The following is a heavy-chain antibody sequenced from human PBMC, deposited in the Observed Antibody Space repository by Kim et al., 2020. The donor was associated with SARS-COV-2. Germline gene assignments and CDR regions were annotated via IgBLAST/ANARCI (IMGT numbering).Heavy chain of an antibody. CDR1: GGTFSSYA. D-gene: IGHD3-9*01. J-gene: IGHJ3*02. CDR3: ARVRYYDILTGPYGAFDI. Sequence: SVKVSCKASGGTFSSYAISWVRQAPGQGLEWMGGIIPIFGTANYAQKFQGRVTITADESTSTAYMELSSLRSEDTAVYYCARVRYYDILTGPYGAFDIWGQGTMVTVSS. V-gene: IGHV1-69*13. CDR2: IIPIFGTA.